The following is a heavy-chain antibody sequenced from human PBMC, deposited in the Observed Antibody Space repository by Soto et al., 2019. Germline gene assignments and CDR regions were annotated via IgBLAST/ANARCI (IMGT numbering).Heavy chain of an antibody. V-gene: IGHV1-2*02. D-gene: IGHD3-10*01. CDR1: GNTHTIYF. Sequence: QEQLVQSGAEVKQPGASVRVSCKASGNTHTIYFIHWLRQARGQGLEWMGWINSVSGGTNYAHKFQGRVPMTRETSTTTACMELSGLRSDDTAVYFCARGGSYYAHWGQGTLVTVAS. CDR2: INSVSGGT. CDR3: ARGGSYYAH. J-gene: IGHJ4*02.